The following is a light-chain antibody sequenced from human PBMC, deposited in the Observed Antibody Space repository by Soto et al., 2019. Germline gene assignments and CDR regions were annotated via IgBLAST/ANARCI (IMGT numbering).Light chain of an antibody. Sequence: EIVMTQSPATLSVSPGERATISCQDSQSVSSNLAWYQQKPGQAPRLLIYGASTRATGIPARFSGSGSGTEFTLTISRLQSADVAVYYCQQYNNWPPITFGQGTRLEI. CDR2: GAS. CDR3: QQYNNWPPIT. V-gene: IGKV3-15*01. CDR1: QSVSSN. J-gene: IGKJ5*01.